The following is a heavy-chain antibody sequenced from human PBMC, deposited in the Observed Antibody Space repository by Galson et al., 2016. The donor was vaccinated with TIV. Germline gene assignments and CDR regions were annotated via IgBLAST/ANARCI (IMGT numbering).Heavy chain of an antibody. D-gene: IGHD3-10*01. CDR1: GFTFSRYS. Sequence: SLRLSCAHSGFTFSRYSMNWVRQAPGKGLEWVSYISETSRTIYYADSVKGRFTNSRDNAKNSLYLQMNSLRVEDTAVYYCAGHPDPPMVRSFDIWGQGTMVTFSS. V-gene: IGHV3-48*04. CDR3: AGHPDPPMVRSFDI. CDR2: ISETSRTI. J-gene: IGHJ3*02.